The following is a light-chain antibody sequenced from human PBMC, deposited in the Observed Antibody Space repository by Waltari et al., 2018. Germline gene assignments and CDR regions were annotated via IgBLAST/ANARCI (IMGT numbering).Light chain of an antibody. CDR3: QQGYDFPCT. V-gene: IGKV1-6*02. Sequence: IQMTQSPSSLSASIGDTVTITCRASRDIANNLNWYQQQSGKAPKLLIYRASSLQSGVPPPFSGSGSGNDFSFTIKRLEPEDFATYYCQQGYDFPCTFGRGTKVEIK. CDR1: RDIANN. CDR2: RAS. J-gene: IGKJ4*01.